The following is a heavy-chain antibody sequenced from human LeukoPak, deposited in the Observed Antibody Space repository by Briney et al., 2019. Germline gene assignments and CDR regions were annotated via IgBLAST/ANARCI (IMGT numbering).Heavy chain of an antibody. J-gene: IGHJ4*02. Sequence: AGGSLRLSCAASGFTFDDYTMHWVRQAPGKGLEWVSGISWNSGSIGYADSVKGRFTISRDNSKNTLYLQMNSLRAEDTAVYYCAKDPGSQVPRQRSYWGQGTLVTVSS. CDR2: ISWNSGSI. V-gene: IGHV3-9*01. CDR1: GFTFDDYT. D-gene: IGHD2-15*01. CDR3: AKDPGSQVPRQRSY.